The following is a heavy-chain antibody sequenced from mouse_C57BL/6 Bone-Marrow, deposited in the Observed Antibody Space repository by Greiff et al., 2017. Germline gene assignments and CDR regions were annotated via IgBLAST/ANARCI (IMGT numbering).Heavy chain of an antibody. D-gene: IGHD1-1*01. Sequence: QVQLQQPGAELVKPGASVKMSCKASGYTFTSYWITWVKQRPGQGLEWIGDIYPGSGSTNYNEKFKSKATLTVDTSSSTAYMQLSSLTSEDSAVYYCATHYFGSCGGYFDYWGQGTTLTVSS. V-gene: IGHV1-55*01. J-gene: IGHJ2*01. CDR3: ATHYFGSCGGYFDY. CDR1: GYTFTSYW. CDR2: IYPGSGST.